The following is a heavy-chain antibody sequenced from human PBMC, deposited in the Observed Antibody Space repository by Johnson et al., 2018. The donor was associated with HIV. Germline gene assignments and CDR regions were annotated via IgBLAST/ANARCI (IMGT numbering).Heavy chain of an antibody. V-gene: IGHV3-30*02. J-gene: IGHJ3*01. CDR3: TKDHDYGDAFDL. Sequence: QMMLVESGGGAVQPGGSLRISCTASGLTFSNYDMHWVRQSPGRWLEEVAFIQYDGKNKYYADSVKGRFTISRDNSKNTLFLQMSSLRTEDTAVYYCTKDHDYGDAFDLWCQGSMVTVSS. CDR2: IQYDGKNK. CDR1: GLTFSNYD. D-gene: IGHD4-17*01.